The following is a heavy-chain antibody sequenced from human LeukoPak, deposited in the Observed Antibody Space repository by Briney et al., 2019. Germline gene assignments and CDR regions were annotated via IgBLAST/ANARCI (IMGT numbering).Heavy chain of an antibody. V-gene: IGHV3-30*02. CDR2: IRYDGTNK. CDR1: GFTFSSYG. Sequence: GGSLRLSCAASGFTFSSYGMHWVRQAPGKGLEWVTFIRYDGTNKYYADSVKGRFTISRDNSKNTLYLQMNSLRVEDTAVYYCTRALGAVAVHYFDFWGQGTLVTVSS. D-gene: IGHD6-19*01. CDR3: TRALGAVAVHYFDF. J-gene: IGHJ4*02.